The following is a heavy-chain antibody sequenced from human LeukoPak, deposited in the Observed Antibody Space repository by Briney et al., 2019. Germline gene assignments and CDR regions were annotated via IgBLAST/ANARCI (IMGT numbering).Heavy chain of an antibody. D-gene: IGHD4-17*01. J-gene: IGHJ6*02. V-gene: IGHV4-4*07. CDR1: GGPIISYY. CDR2: IYTSGST. Sequence: SETLSLTCTVSGGPIISYYWSWIRQPAGKGLDWIGRIYTSGSTNYNPSLKSRVTMSVDTSKNQFSLKLSSVTAADTAVYYCARSAQYGDYQYYYYYYGMDVWGQGTTVTVSS. CDR3: ARSAQYGDYQYYYYYYGMDV.